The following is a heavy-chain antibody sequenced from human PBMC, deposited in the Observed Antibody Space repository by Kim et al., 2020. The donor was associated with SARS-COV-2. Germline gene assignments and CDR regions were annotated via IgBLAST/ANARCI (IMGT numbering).Heavy chain of an antibody. CDR2: TT. D-gene: IGHD1-20*01. J-gene: IGHJ6*02. V-gene: IGHV3-53*01. CDR3: ARDAVLTGMDV. Sequence: TTYHADSVQGRFTISRDSSKNTVSLQMISLRAEDTAVYYCARDAVLTGMDVWGQGTAVTVSS.